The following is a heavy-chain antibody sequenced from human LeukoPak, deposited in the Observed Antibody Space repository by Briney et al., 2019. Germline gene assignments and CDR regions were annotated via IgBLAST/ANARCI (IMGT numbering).Heavy chain of an antibody. CDR2: IYYSGST. V-gene: IGHV4-59*01. Sequence: SETLSLTCTVSGGSISTYYWSWIRQPPGKRLEWIGYIYYSGSTKYNPSLKSRVTISVDTSNNQFSLKLSSVTAADTAVYYCASGYCINGVCYYDAFDIWGQGTMVTVSS. J-gene: IGHJ3*02. CDR3: ASGYCINGVCYYDAFDI. CDR1: GGSISTYY. D-gene: IGHD2-8*01.